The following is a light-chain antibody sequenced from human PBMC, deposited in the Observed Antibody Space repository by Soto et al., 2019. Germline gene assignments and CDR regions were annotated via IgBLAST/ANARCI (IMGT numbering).Light chain of an antibody. Sequence: EIVLTQSPATLSLSPGERATLSCRASQNVRSYLAWYQQKPGQAPSLLIHDAISRATGIPARFSGSGSGTDFTLTISSLEPEDFAVYYCQQRTNWPTSTFGQGTRLEIK. CDR1: QNVRSY. J-gene: IGKJ5*01. CDR2: DAI. CDR3: QQRTNWPTST. V-gene: IGKV3-11*01.